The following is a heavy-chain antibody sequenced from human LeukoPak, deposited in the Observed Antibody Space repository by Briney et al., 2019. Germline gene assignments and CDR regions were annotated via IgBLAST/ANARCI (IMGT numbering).Heavy chain of an antibody. CDR2: IYYSGST. CDR3: ARSTPMPSAKYSSGWYGRAFDY. V-gene: IGHV4-59*08. J-gene: IGHJ4*02. Sequence: SETLSLTCTVSGGSISSYYWSWIRQPPGKGLEWIGYIYYSGSTNYNPSLKSRVTISVDTSKNQFSLKLSSVTAADTAVYYCARSTPMPSAKYSSGWYGRAFDYWGQGTLVTVSS. CDR1: GGSISSYY. D-gene: IGHD6-19*01.